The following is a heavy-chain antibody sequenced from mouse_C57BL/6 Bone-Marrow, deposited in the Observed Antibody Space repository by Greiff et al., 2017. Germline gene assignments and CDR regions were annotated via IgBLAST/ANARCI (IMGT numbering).Heavy chain of an antibody. J-gene: IGHJ1*03. CDR1: GYSFTGYY. CDR2: INPSTGGT. V-gene: IGHV1-42*01. D-gene: IGHD2-3*01. CDR3: ARGDGYFWYIDV. Sequence: EVQLQQSGPELVKPGASVKISCKASGYSFTGYYMNWVQQSPEKSLEWIGEINPSTGGTTYNQKFKAKATLTVDKSSSTAYMQLKSLTSEDSAVYYCARGDGYFWYIDVWGTGTTVTVSS.